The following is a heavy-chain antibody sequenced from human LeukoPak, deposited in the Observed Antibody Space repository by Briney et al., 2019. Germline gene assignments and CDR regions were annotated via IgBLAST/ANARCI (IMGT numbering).Heavy chain of an antibody. J-gene: IGHJ3*02. CDR1: GGSFSGYY. D-gene: IGHD1-1*01. Sequence: SETLSLTCAVYGGSFSGYYWSWIRQPPGGGLEWIGEINHSGSTNYNPSLKSRVTISVDTSKNQFSLKLSSVTAADTAVYYCARRNERRAPGAFDIWGQGTMVTVSS. CDR3: ARRNERRAPGAFDI. V-gene: IGHV4-34*01. CDR2: INHSGST.